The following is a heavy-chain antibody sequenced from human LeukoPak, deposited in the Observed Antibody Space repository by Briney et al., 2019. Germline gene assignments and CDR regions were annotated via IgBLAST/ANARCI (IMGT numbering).Heavy chain of an antibody. D-gene: IGHD3-22*01. CDR1: RFTFSNYG. J-gene: IGHJ5*02. CDR2: ISYDGNNK. V-gene: IGHV3-30*18. Sequence: GRSLRLSCAASRFTFSNYGMHWVRQAPGKGLEWVAVISYDGNNKYYADSVKGRFTISRDNSKNTLYLQMNSLRAEDTAVYYCAKAGDYYDSSGYYSWFDPWGQGTLVTVSS. CDR3: AKAGDYYDSSGYYSWFDP.